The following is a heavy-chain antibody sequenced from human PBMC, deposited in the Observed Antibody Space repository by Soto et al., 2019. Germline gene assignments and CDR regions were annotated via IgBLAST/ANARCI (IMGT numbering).Heavy chain of an antibody. CDR1: GFTFSSYW. Sequence: PGGSLRLSCAASGFTFSSYWMSWVRQAPGKGLEWVANIKQDGSEKYYVDSVKGRFTISRDNAKNSLYLQMNSLRAEDTAVYYCARDLSYDFWSGSGLFYYYGMDVRGQGTTVTVSS. CDR2: IKQDGSEK. J-gene: IGHJ6*02. V-gene: IGHV3-7*03. CDR3: ARDLSYDFWSGSGLFYYYGMDV. D-gene: IGHD3-3*01.